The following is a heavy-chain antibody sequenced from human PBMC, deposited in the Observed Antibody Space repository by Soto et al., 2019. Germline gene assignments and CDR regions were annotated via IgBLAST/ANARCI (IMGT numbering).Heavy chain of an antibody. CDR3: ARDRTVTTTYYDGIDV. D-gene: IGHD4-17*01. CDR2: ISYDGSNK. J-gene: IGHJ6*02. CDR1: GFTFSSYA. V-gene: IGHV3-30-3*01. Sequence: QVQLVESGGGVVQPGRSLRLSCAASGFTFSSYAMHWVRQAPGKGLEWVAVISYDGSNKYYADSVKGRFTISRDNSKNTLYLQMNSLRAEDTAVYYCARDRTVTTTYYDGIDVWGQGTTVTVSS.